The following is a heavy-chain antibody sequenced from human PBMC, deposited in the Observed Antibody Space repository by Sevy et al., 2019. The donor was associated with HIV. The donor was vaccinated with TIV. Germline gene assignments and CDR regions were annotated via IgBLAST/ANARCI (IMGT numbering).Heavy chain of an antibody. CDR2: IYYSGST. V-gene: IGHV4-39*01. D-gene: IGHD6-19*01. J-gene: IGHJ5*02. Sequence: SETLSLTCTVSGGSISRSNYYWGWIRQPPGKGLEWIGSIYYSGSTCYKPSLKSRVTISVDTSKNQFSLKLSSVTAADTAVYYCARVTWYTSGWYWLEPWGQGTLVTVSS. CDR1: GGSISRSNYY. CDR3: ARVTWYTSGWYWLEP.